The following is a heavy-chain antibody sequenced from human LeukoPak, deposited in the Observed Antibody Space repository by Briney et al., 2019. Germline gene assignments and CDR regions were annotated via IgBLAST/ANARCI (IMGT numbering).Heavy chain of an antibody. Sequence: GGALRLSCAASGFTLSHYYMTWIRQAPGKGLDWLSFISSSGDTIYYADSVKGRFTVSRDNAENSLYLQMNSLRAEDTAMYYCARQGSEIDYWGQGTLVTVSS. V-gene: IGHV3-11*01. CDR1: GFTLSHYY. CDR2: ISSSGDTI. CDR3: ARQGSEIDY. J-gene: IGHJ4*02.